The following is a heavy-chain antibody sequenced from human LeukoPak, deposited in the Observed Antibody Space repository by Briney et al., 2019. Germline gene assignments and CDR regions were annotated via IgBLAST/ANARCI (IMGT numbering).Heavy chain of an antibody. CDR1: GSISGYY. Sequence: SETLSLTCTVSGSISGYYWSWIRQPPGKGLEWIGYIYTSGSTNYNPSLESRVTIPVDTSKNQFSLDLSSVTAADTAVYYCARQKCTSTSCLTKNAFDIWGQGTMVTVSS. CDR2: IYTSGST. V-gene: IGHV4-4*09. D-gene: IGHD2-2*01. J-gene: IGHJ3*02. CDR3: ARQKCTSTSCLTKNAFDI.